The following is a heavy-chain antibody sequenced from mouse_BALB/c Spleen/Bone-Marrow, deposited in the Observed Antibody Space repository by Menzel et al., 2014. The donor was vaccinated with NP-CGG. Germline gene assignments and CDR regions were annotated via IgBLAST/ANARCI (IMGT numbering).Heavy chain of an antibody. J-gene: IGHJ2*01. CDR1: GYPFTDYI. D-gene: IGHD1-1*01. CDR2: IYPHTSDT. V-gene: IGHV1S29*02. Sequence: SGPELVKPGASVKISCKASGYPFTDYIMHWVRQSHGKSLEWIGYIYPHTSDTGYNQKFKSKATLTVDISSSTAYMVLRSLTSEDSAVYYCVRAPPITSVVTRDYWGQGITLTVSS. CDR3: VRAPPITSVVTRDY.